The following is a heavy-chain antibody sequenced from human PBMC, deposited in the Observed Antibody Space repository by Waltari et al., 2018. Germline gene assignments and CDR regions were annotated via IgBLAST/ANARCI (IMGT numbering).Heavy chain of an antibody. J-gene: IGHJ2*01. CDR3: ARGGLVGATTYWYFDL. Sequence: EVQLLESGGGLVQPGGSLRLSCAASGFTFGNYWMSWVRQAPGKGLEWVANIKQEGIEKNYVDSVKGRFTISRDNAKNSLYLQMNSLSVEDTAVYYCARGGLVGATTYWYFDLWGRGTLVTVSS. V-gene: IGHV3-7*01. D-gene: IGHD1-26*01. CDR2: IKQEGIEK. CDR1: GFTFGNYW.